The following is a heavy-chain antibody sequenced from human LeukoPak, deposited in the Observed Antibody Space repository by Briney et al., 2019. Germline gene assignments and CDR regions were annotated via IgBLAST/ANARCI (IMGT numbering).Heavy chain of an antibody. CDR3: ARHRGGLWSSTSSNWFDP. Sequence: ASVKASCKASGYTCTSYDINWVRQATGQGLEWMGWISAYNGNTNYAQKLQGRATMTTDTSTSTAYMELRSLRSDDTAVYYCARHRGGLWSSTSSNWFDPWGQGTLVTVSS. V-gene: IGHV1-18*01. D-gene: IGHD2-2*01. CDR1: GYTCTSYD. J-gene: IGHJ5*02. CDR2: ISAYNGNT.